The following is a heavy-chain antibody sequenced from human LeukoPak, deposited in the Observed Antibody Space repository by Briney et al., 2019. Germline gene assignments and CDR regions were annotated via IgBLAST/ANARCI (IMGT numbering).Heavy chain of an antibody. CDR3: AKDARDSSGWYNFDY. D-gene: IGHD6-19*01. J-gene: IGHJ4*02. V-gene: IGHV3-9*01. Sequence: GRSLRLSCAASGFTFDDYVMHWVRQAPGKGLEWVSGISWNSGSIGYADSVKGRFTISRDNAKNSLYLQMNSLRAEDTALYYCAKDARDSSGWYNFDYWGQGTLVTVSS. CDR1: GFTFDDYV. CDR2: ISWNSGSI.